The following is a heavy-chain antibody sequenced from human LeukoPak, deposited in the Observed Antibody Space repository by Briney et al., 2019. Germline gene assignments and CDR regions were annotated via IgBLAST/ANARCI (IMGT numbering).Heavy chain of an antibody. D-gene: IGHD3-22*01. CDR3: AGGDSSGYYNPFDY. Sequence: SETLSLTCAVYGGSFSGYYWSWIRQPPGKGLEWIGEINHSGSTNYNPSFKSRVTISVDTSKNQFSLKLSSVTAADTAVYYCAGGDSSGYYNPFDYWGQGTLVTVSS. J-gene: IGHJ4*02. CDR2: INHSGST. CDR1: GGSFSGYY. V-gene: IGHV4-34*01.